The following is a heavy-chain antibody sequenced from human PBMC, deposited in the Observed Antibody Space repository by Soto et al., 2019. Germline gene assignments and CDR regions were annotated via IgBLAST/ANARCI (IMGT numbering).Heavy chain of an antibody. J-gene: IGHJ4*02. D-gene: IGHD3-9*01. V-gene: IGHV1-3*01. CDR2: INAGNGNT. CDR3: ARGEYYDILTGYNPVDY. CDR1: GYTFTSYA. Sequence: QVQLVQSGAEVKKPGASVKVSCKASGYTFTSYAMHWVRQAPGQRLAWMGWINAGNGNTKYSQKFQGRVTITRDTSASTAYMELSSLRSEDTAVYYCARGEYYDILTGYNPVDYWGQGTLVTVSS.